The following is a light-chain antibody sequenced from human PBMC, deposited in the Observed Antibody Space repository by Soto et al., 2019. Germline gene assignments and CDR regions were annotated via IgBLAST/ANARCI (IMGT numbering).Light chain of an antibody. Sequence: DIQMTQTPSSLSASVGDRVTLTCRASQSISTYLNWYQQIPGKAPKLLIYAAISLQSGVPSRFSGSGSGTDFSLTISSLQLEDFVTYHCQQTYSTPSTFGQGTKVEIK. J-gene: IGKJ2*01. CDR2: AAI. V-gene: IGKV1-39*01. CDR1: QSISTY. CDR3: QQTYSTPST.